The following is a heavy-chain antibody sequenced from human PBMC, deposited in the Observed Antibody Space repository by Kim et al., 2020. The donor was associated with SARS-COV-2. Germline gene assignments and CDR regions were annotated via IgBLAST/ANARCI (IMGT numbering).Heavy chain of an antibody. Sequence: GGSLRLSCTASGFRFSNYGMNWLRQAPGKGLEWLSFISDISATYYADSVQGRFAISRDNAKNSLYLQMNSLRDEDTAVYYCASPLGNNWFLWGQGTLVTVSS. J-gene: IGHJ4*02. CDR1: GFRFSNYG. D-gene: IGHD1-1*01. CDR2: ISDISAT. V-gene: IGHV3-48*02. CDR3: ASPLGNNWFL.